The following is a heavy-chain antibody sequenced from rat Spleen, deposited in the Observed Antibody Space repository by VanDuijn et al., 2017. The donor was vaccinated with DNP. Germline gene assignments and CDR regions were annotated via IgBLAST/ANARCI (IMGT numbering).Heavy chain of an antibody. V-gene: IGHV5-7*01. CDR2: ISYDGSST. CDR1: GFTFSDYN. J-gene: IGHJ2*01. CDR3: ASPAAY. Sequence: EVQLVESGGGLVQPGRSLKLSCAASGFTFSDYNMAWVRQAPKKGLEWVATISYDGSSTYYRDSVKGRFTISRDNAKSTLYLQMDSLRSEDTATYYCASPAAYWGQGVMVTVSS.